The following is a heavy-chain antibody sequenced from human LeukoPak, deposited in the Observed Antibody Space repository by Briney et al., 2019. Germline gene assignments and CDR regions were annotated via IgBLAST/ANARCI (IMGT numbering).Heavy chain of an antibody. CDR1: GFTFSNYI. V-gene: IGHV3-21*01. D-gene: IGHD1-26*01. Sequence: GGSLRLSCAASGFTFSNYIMDWVRQAPGKGLEWVSSIEKTGSYVYHVDSVRGRFTISRDNAKNSLYLQMNSLRAEDTAVYYCAREGVGIKDLDYWGQGTLVTVSS. CDR2: IEKTGSYV. CDR3: AREGVGIKDLDY. J-gene: IGHJ4*02.